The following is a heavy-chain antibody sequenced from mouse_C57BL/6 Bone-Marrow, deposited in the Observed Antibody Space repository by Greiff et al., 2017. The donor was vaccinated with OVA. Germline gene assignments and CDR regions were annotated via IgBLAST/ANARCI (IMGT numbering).Heavy chain of an antibody. CDR1: GYAFTNYL. CDR3: ARRGYGSSYGY. J-gene: IGHJ2*01. Sequence: QVQLQQSGAELVRPGTSVKVSCKASGYAFTNYLIEWVKQRPGQGLEWIGVINPGSGGTNYNEKFKGKATLTADNSSSTAYMQLSSLTSEDSAVYFCARRGYGSSYGYWGQGTTLTVSS. D-gene: IGHD1-1*01. CDR2: INPGSGGT. V-gene: IGHV1-54*01.